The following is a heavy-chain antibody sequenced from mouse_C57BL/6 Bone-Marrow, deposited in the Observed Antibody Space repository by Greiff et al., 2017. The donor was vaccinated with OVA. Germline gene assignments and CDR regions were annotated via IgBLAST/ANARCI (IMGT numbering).Heavy chain of an antibody. CDR2: ISSGGSYT. CDR3: ARPSLRRGGAWFAY. D-gene: IGHD1-2*01. Sequence: EVQLKESGGDLVKPGGSLKLSCAASGFTFSSYGMSWVRQTPDKRLEWVATISSGGSYTYYPDSVKGRFTISRDNAKNTLYLQMSSLKSEDTAMYYCARPSLRRGGAWFAYWGQGTLVTVSA. J-gene: IGHJ3*01. CDR1: GFTFSSYG. V-gene: IGHV5-6*01.